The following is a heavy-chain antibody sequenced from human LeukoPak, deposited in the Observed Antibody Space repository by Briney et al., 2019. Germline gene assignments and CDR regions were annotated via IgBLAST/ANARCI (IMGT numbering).Heavy chain of an antibody. J-gene: IGHJ4*02. CDR3: ARHQYYGSGSFRY. Sequence: SETLSLTCTVSGGSISSSSYYWGWIRQPPGKGLEWIGEINHSGSTNYNPSLKSRVTISVDTSKNQFSLKLSSVTAADTAVYYCARHQYYGSGSFRYWGQGTLVTVSS. CDR1: GGSISSSSYY. CDR2: INHSGST. D-gene: IGHD3-10*01. V-gene: IGHV4-39*01.